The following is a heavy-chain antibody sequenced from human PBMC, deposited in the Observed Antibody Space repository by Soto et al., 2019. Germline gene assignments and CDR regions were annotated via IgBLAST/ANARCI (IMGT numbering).Heavy chain of an antibody. CDR2: INPQTGGT. CDR1: GYTFTGYY. Sequence: QVQLVQSGAEVKTPGASVRVSCKASGYTFTGYYIHWVREAPGQGLEWMGRINPQTGGTSYAQKFQGRVTLSRDTSINTAYLELSRLTFDDAAVYFCARERYQVISDGMDVWGQGTTVTVSS. V-gene: IGHV1-2*02. CDR3: ARERYQVISDGMDV. J-gene: IGHJ6*02. D-gene: IGHD2-2*01.